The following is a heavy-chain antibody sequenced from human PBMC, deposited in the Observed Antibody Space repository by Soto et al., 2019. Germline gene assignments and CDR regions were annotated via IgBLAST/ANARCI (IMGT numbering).Heavy chain of an antibody. CDR3: ARNFFTGAYNFDTSGYFPLDI. CDR2: IDWDDTK. J-gene: IGHJ3*02. D-gene: IGHD3-22*01. Sequence: SGPTLVNPTQPLTLTCTFSGFSLSTNDMRVTWIRQPPGKALEWLARIDWDDTKFYSATLRTRLSISKDTSKNQVVLTMTNVDPVDTGTYYCARNFFTGAYNFDTSGYFPLDIWGQGTVVTVSS. V-gene: IGHV2-70*04. CDR1: GFSLSTNDMR.